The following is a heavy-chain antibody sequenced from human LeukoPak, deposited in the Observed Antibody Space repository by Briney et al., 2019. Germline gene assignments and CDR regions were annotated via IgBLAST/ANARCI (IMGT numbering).Heavy chain of an antibody. CDR3: ARDSPSDYFDY. Sequence: SETLSLTCAVYGGSFSGYYWSWIRQPPGKWLEWIGEINHSGSTNYNPSLKSRVTISVDTSKNQFSLKLSSVTAADTAVYYCARDSPSDYFDYWGQGTLVTVSS. V-gene: IGHV4-34*01. D-gene: IGHD2-2*01. J-gene: IGHJ4*02. CDR1: GGSFSGYY. CDR2: INHSGST.